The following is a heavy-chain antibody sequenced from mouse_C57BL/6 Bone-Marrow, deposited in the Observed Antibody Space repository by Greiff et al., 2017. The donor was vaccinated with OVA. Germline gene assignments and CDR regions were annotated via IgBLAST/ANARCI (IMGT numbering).Heavy chain of an antibody. CDR2: IYPGSGNT. Sequence: VKLQESGPELVKPGASVKISCKASGYSFTSYYIHWVKQRPGQGLEWIGWIYPGSGNTKYTAKFKGKATLTADTSSSTAYMQLSSLTSEDSAVYYCARKGPDYYAMDYWGQGTSVTVSS. V-gene: IGHV1-66*01. CDR3: ARKGPDYYAMDY. J-gene: IGHJ4*01. CDR1: GYSFTSYY. D-gene: IGHD3-3*01.